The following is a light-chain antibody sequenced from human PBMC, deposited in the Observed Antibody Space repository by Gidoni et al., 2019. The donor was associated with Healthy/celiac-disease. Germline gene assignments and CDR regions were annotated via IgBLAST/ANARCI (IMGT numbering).Light chain of an antibody. J-gene: IGKJ4*01. CDR3: QQRSNWPLT. V-gene: IGKV3-11*01. Sequence: EIVFTQSPATLSSSPGERATLSCRASQSVSSHLAWYQQKPGQAPKLLIYDASNRATGIPARFSGSGSGTDFTLTISSLEPEDFAVYYCQQRSNWPLTFGGGTKVEIK. CDR1: QSVSSH. CDR2: DAS.